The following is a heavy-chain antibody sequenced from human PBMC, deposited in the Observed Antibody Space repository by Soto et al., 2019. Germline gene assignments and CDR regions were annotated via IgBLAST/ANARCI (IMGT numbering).Heavy chain of an antibody. CDR1: GYTFTSRY. CDR3: ASSTASGGVDV. V-gene: IGHV1-45*02. Sequence: QMLLVQSGAEVKKTGSSVKVSCKASGYTFTSRYLHWVRQAPGQALEWMGWIKPLNGDTNYAQKFQDRVTITSDRSMNTAFMELSSLRSDDTAMSYCASSTASGGVDVWGQGTTVTVSS. CDR2: IKPLNGDT. J-gene: IGHJ6*02. D-gene: IGHD2-2*01.